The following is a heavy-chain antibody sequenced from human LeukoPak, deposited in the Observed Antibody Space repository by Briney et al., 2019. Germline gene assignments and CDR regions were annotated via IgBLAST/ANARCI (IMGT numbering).Heavy chain of an antibody. CDR2: IYPGDSDT. V-gene: IGHV5-51*01. CDR3: ARHKCINYDACYYYYMDV. Sequence: GESLKISCKGSGYSFTSYWIGWVRQMPGKGLEWMGIIYPGDSDTRYSPSFQGQVTISADKSISTAYLQWSSLKASDTAMYYCARHKCINYDACYYYYMDVWGKGTTVTVSS. CDR1: GYSFTSYW. D-gene: IGHD4-11*01. J-gene: IGHJ6*03.